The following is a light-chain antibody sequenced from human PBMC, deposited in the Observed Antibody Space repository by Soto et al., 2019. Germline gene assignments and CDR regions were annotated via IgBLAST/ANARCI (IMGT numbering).Light chain of an antibody. CDR1: QSIRNW. CDR3: QQYGISPFT. Sequence: DIQMTQSPSTLSASVGDRVTITCRASQSIRNWLAWYQQKPGKAPKLLIHQASTLQSGVPSRFSGSGSGTEFTLNISSLQPDDFATYYCQQYGISPFTFGGGTKVEI. CDR2: QAS. J-gene: IGKJ4*01. V-gene: IGKV1-5*03.